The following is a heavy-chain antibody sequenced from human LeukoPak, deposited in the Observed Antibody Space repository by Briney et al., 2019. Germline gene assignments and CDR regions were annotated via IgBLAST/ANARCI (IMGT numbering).Heavy chain of an antibody. J-gene: IGHJ4*02. CDR3: ARGGSRSYTSATLDY. V-gene: IGHV4-59*12. Sequence: SETLSLTCSVSGGSITVYYWNWIRQSPGKGLEWIGAISYSGSTNYNPSLKSRVTKSIDTSKNRFSLKVSSVIAANTAMYYCARGGSRSYTSATLDYWGQGTLVTVSS. CDR1: GGSITVYY. CDR2: ISYSGST. D-gene: IGHD6-25*01.